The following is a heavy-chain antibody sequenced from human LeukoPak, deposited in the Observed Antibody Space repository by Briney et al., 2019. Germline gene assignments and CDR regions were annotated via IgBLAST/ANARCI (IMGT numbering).Heavy chain of an antibody. D-gene: IGHD6-19*01. CDR1: GGTFSSYA. Sequence: SVKVSCKASGGTFSSYAISWVRQAPGQGLEWMEGIIPIFGTANYAQKFQGRVTITADKSTSTAYMELSSLGSEDTAVYYCARGNSSGSKYFQHWGQGTLVTVSS. V-gene: IGHV1-69*06. J-gene: IGHJ1*01. CDR3: ARGNSSGSKYFQH. CDR2: IIPIFGTA.